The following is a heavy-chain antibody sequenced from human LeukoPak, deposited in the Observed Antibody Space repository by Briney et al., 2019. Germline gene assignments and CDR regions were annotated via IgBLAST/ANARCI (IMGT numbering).Heavy chain of an antibody. V-gene: IGHV3-48*01. CDR3: AKDYNRGLPDY. CDR2: ISGSSRPI. Sequence: GGSLRLSCAASGFTFSSYSMNWVRQAPGRGLEWVSYISGSSRPIYYADSVKGRFTISRENSKNVLYLQMSSLRAEDTAVYYCAKDYNRGLPDYWGQGTLVIVSS. CDR1: GFTFSSYS. J-gene: IGHJ4*02. D-gene: IGHD2-21*01.